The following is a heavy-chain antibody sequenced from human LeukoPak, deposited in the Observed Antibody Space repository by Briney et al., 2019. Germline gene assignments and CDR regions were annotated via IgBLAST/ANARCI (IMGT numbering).Heavy chain of an antibody. CDR1: GYTFTSYY. D-gene: IGHD3-10*01. CDR3: ARARRITMVRGGTDAFDI. CDR2: INPNSGGT. J-gene: IGHJ3*02. Sequence: ASVKVSCKASGYTFTSYYMHWVRQAPGQGLEWMGWINPNSGGTNYAQKFQGRVTMTRDTSISTAYMELSRLRSDDTAVYYCARARRITMVRGGTDAFDIWGQGTMVTVSS. V-gene: IGHV1-2*02.